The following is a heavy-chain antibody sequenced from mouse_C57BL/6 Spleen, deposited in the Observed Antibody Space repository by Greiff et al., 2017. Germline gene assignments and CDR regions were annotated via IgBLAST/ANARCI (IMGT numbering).Heavy chain of an antibody. D-gene: IGHD2-5*01. CDR1: GFTFSSYA. CDR2: ISDGGCYT. V-gene: IGHV5-4*01. J-gene: IGHJ3*01. CDR3: ARDSGYSNY. Sequence: EVQRVESGGGLVKPGGSLKLSCAASGFTFSSYAMSWVRQTPEKRLEWVATISDGGCYTYYPDNVKGRFTISRDNAKNNLYLQMSHLKSEDTAMYYCARDSGYSNYWGQGTLVTVSA.